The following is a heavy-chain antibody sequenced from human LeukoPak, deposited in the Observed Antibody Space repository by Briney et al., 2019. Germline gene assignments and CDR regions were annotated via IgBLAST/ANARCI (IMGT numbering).Heavy chain of an antibody. CDR3: ARGRHDITMIVVVMTSVSYYLDV. D-gene: IGHD3-22*01. V-gene: IGHV4-34*01. CDR1: GGSFSGYH. J-gene: IGHJ6*03. Sequence: PSETLSLTCAVYGGSFSGYHWTWIRQSPGKGLEWIGDINPSGSTYYNPSLKSRLTISVDTSKNQFSLKLRSVAAADTAVYYCARGRHDITMIVVVMTSVSYYLDVWGKGTTVTVS. CDR2: INPSGST.